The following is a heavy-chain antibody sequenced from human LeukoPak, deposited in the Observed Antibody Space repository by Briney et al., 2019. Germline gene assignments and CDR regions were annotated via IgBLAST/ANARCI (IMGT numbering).Heavy chain of an antibody. CDR2: IREDGSEE. D-gene: IGHD3-22*01. Sequence: PGGSLRLSCAASGFTFSSYWMSCVGQAPGKGLECVANIREDGSEEYYVDSVKGRFSISRDNAKNSLYLQMNSLRAEDTAVYYCARDWLAGNPYHAFDLWGKGTMVTVSS. CDR1: GFTFSSYW. CDR3: ARDWLAGNPYHAFDL. J-gene: IGHJ3*01. V-gene: IGHV3-7*01.